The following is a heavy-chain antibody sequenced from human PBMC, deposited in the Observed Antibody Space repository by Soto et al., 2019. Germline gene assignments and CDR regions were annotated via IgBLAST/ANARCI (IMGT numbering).Heavy chain of an antibody. J-gene: IGHJ6*02. V-gene: IGHV1-18*01. D-gene: IGHD3-10*01. Sequence: QIQLVQSGAEVRKPGASVKVSCETSGYTFTSYDFTWVRQAPGQGLEWVGWSSPYNGKTKYAQKLQGRVTMTTDTATSTAYMELRSLRSDDTAVYYCARDGQTTMVRGVRGGSYNYYGMDVWGQGTTVTVSS. CDR3: ARDGQTTMVRGVRGGSYNYYGMDV. CDR1: GYTFTSYD. CDR2: SSPYNGKT.